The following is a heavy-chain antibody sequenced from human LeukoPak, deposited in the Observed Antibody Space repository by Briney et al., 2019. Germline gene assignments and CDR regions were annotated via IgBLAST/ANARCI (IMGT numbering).Heavy chain of an antibody. V-gene: IGHV4-39*07. D-gene: IGHD3-10*01. J-gene: IGHJ4*02. CDR3: ASRHYYGSGPDY. CDR2: IYYSGST. Sequence: SETLSLTCTVSGGSISSSTYYWGWIRQPPGKGLEWIGSIYYSGSTYYNPSLKSRVTISVDTSKNQFSLKLSSVTAADTAVYYCASRHYYGSGPDYWGQGILVTVSS. CDR1: GGSISSSTYY.